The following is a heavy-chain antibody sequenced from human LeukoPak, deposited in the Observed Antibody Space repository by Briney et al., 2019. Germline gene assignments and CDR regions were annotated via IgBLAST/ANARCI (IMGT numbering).Heavy chain of an antibody. Sequence: GGSLRLSCAASGFTFSSYSLNWVRQAPGKGLEWVSHISSSSSTIYYGDSVKGRFTISRDNAKNSLYLQMNSLRDEDTAVYYCARERDSSSWYAFDIRGQGTMVTVSS. D-gene: IGHD6-13*01. V-gene: IGHV3-48*02. CDR1: GFTFSSYS. CDR2: ISSSSSTI. CDR3: ARERDSSSWYAFDI. J-gene: IGHJ3*02.